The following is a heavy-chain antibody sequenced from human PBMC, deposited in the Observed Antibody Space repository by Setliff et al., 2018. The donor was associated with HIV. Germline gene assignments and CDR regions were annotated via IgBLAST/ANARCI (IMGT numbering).Heavy chain of an antibody. CDR1: GGSMNNYY. J-gene: IGHJ4*02. CDR3: ARAPFPVAGFDYFDH. Sequence: SETLSLTCSVSGGSMNNYYWSWIRQIPGEGLEWIASIPYNGASNYNPSLRSRASISIERSQNQFSLNLNSVTAADTAIYYCARAPFPVAGFDYFDHWGQGTQVTVSS. D-gene: IGHD6-19*01. V-gene: IGHV4-59*12. CDR2: IPYNGAS.